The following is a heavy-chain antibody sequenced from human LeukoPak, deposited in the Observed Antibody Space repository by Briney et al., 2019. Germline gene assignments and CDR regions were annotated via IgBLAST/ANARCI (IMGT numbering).Heavy chain of an antibody. J-gene: IGHJ6*03. D-gene: IGHD5-18*01. CDR3: ARLLYSYGFLGDYYYYMDV. CDR1: GGSISSSSYY. Sequence: PSKTLSLTCTVSGGSISSSSYYWGWIRQPPGKGLEWIGYIYYSGSTNYNPSLKSRVTISVDTSKNQFSLKLSSVTAADTAVYYCARLLYSYGFLGDYYYYMDVWGKGTTVTVSS. V-gene: IGHV4-61*05. CDR2: IYYSGST.